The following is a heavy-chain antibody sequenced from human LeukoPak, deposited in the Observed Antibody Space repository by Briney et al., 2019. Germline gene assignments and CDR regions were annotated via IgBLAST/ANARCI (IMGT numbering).Heavy chain of an antibody. CDR1: GGSISGSGYY. CDR3: ARHGYDYDYMDV. Sequence: PSETLSLTCTVSGGSISGSGYYWGWIRQPPGKGLEWIGSIYYSGSTYYNPSLKSRVTISVDTSENQFSLKLSSVTAADTAVYYCARHGYDYDYMDVWGKGTTVTVSS. V-gene: IGHV4-39*01. D-gene: IGHD5-12*01. J-gene: IGHJ6*03. CDR2: IYYSGST.